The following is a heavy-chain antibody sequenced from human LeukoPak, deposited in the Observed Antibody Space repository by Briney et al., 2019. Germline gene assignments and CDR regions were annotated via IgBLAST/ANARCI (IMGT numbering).Heavy chain of an antibody. Sequence: PSETLSLTCGVSGDSISSGYNWGWIRQPPGKGLEWIGYMYQSETTYYNPSLKSRVTISADTSKNQFSLKLSSVTAADTAVFYCARVRPRGSSGYPDYWGQGTLVTVSS. D-gene: IGHD3-22*01. V-gene: IGHV4-38-2*01. CDR1: GDSISSGYN. J-gene: IGHJ4*02. CDR3: ARVRPRGSSGYPDY. CDR2: MYQSETT.